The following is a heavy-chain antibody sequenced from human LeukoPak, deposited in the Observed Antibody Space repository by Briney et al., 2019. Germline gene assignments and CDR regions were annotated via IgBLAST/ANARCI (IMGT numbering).Heavy chain of an antibody. CDR1: GTSFSSYY. V-gene: IGHV4-34*01. D-gene: IGHD4-17*01. CDR2: VNHGGYT. Sequence: SETLSLTCGVSGTSFSSYYWSWIRPTPGKGLEWIGEVNHGGYTNMNPSLKSRVTISVDTSKNQFSLMLTSVTAADTAVYFCARMTTGHDYWGQGTLVTVSS. CDR3: ARMTTGHDY. J-gene: IGHJ4*02.